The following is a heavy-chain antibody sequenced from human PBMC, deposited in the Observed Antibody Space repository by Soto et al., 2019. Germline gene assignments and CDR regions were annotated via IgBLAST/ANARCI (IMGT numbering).Heavy chain of an antibody. V-gene: IGHV4-59*08. CDR2: IYNTGST. CDR1: GGSFTNYY. Sequence: PSETLSLTCTVSGGSFTNYYWSWIRQPPGRGLEWIGYIYNTGSTNYNPSLKSRVTISEDTSKNLFSLKLSFVTAADTAVYYCASRNYYGSGSYHYYFDYWGQGTLVTVSS. CDR3: ASRNYYGSGSYHYYFDY. D-gene: IGHD3-10*01. J-gene: IGHJ4*02.